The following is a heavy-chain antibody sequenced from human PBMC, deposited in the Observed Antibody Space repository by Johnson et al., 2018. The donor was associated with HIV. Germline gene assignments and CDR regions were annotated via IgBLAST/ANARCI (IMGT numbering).Heavy chain of an antibody. CDR3: ARGGQRLVPDAFDI. V-gene: IGHV3-30*04. CDR2: ISYDGSNK. Sequence: QVQLVESGGGVVQPGGSLRVFCAASRFTFSYYAMHWVRQAPGKGLEWVATISYDGSNKYFADSVTGRFTIYRDNTKNTMSLQMDGFRTDDTAVYYCARGGQRLVPDAFDIWGQGTMVTVSS. CDR1: RFTFSYYA. J-gene: IGHJ3*02. D-gene: IGHD6-19*01.